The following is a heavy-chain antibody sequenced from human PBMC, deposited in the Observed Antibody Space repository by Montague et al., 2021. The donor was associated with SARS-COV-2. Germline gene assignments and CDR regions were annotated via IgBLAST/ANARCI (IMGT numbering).Heavy chain of an antibody. CDR1: GFIFTNYG. Sequence: SLRLSCAASGFIFTNYGMNWVRRAPGKGLECVAGISGFGGGTYYSDSVKGRFTISRATSNSTLFLQMDGLRAEDTAIYYCAKSFSGMRNWFDIWGQGTLVTVSS. CDR3: AKSFSGMRNWFDI. J-gene: IGHJ5*02. D-gene: IGHD1-14*01. CDR2: ISGFGGGT. V-gene: IGHV3-23*01.